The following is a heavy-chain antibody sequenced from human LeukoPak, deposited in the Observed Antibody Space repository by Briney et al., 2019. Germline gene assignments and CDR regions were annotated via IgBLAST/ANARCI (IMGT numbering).Heavy chain of an antibody. J-gene: IGHJ4*02. D-gene: IGHD3-10*01. V-gene: IGHV3-21*01. CDR1: GSSLSRYS. CDR3: ASGFEATISYFDI. Sequence: GGSLRLSCTAPGSSLSRYSLNWVRQARGKGLECVSTISSRSTYIYYADSVKGRFTISRDNDENSLYLDKTSLRAEDTAIYYCASGFEATISYFDIWGQGTLVTVSS. CDR2: ISSRSTYI.